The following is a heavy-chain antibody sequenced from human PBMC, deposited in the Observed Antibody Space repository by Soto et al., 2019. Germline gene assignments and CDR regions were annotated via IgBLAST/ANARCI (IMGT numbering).Heavy chain of an antibody. CDR2: INAGNGNT. D-gene: IGHD3-10*01. J-gene: IGHJ3*02. CDR1: GYTFTSYA. V-gene: IGHV1-3*01. Sequence: ASRKVSCKASGYTFTSYARRWVLQAPGQRLEWVGWINAGNGNTKYSQKFEGKFTIIRNTSPSTGYMALSILSSEHAALDYLARRYYGSGSNFRNAFDIWGQGTIVTVSS. CDR3: ARRYYGSGSNFRNAFDI.